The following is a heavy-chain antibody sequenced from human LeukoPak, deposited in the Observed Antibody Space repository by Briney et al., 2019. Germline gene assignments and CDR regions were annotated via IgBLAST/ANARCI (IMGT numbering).Heavy chain of an antibody. CDR1: GYTFTSYA. V-gene: IGHV3-23*01. D-gene: IGHD3-22*01. CDR2: INGGGHST. CDR3: ATYDTTGSYYSFEY. J-gene: IGHJ4*02. Sequence: GGSLRLSCAASGYTFTSYAMSWVRQAPGKGLEWVSGINGGGHSTFYADSVKGRFTISRDNSKNTLYLQMNSLRAEDTAIYYCATYDTTGSYYSFEYWGQGTLVTISS.